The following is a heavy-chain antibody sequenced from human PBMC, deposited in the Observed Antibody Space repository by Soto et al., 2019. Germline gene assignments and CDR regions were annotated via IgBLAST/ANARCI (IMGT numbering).Heavy chain of an antibody. D-gene: IGHD3-9*01. CDR1: GYSFTNYW. CDR3: VRPDSTGYYSH. V-gene: IGHV5-51*01. J-gene: IGHJ4*02. CDR2: INPADSDT. Sequence: PGESLKISCKGSGYSFTNYWIGWVRQMPGKGLEWMGIINPADSDTRYGPSFQGQVTVSVDKSISTAYLQRGSLKASDTAMYYCVRPDSTGYYSHWGQGTPVTVSS.